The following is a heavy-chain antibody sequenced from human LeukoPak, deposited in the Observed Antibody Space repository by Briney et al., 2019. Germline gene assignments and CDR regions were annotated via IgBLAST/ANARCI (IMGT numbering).Heavy chain of an antibody. CDR2: IWYDGSNK. CDR1: GFTFSSYG. V-gene: IGHV3-33*01. D-gene: IGHD3-22*01. J-gene: IGHJ4*02. Sequence: GGSLRLFCAASGFTFSSYGMHWVRQAPGKGLEWVAVIWYDGSNKFYADSVKGRFTISRDNSKNTLYLQMNSLRAEDTAVYYCARDQPDYTYYYDSSTYFDYWGQGTLVTVSS. CDR3: ARDQPDYTYYYDSSTYFDY.